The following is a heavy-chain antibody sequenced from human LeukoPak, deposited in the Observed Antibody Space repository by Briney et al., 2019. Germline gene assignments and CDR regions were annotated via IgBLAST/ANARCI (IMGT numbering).Heavy chain of an antibody. V-gene: IGHV3-48*01. Sequence: TGGSLRLSCAASGFTFSSYSMNWVRQAPGKGLEWVSYISSSSSTIYYADSVKGRFTISRDNAKNTLFLQMNSLRAEDTAVYYCAKADRRSDLPYYFDYWGQGTLVTVSS. J-gene: IGHJ4*02. CDR3: AKADRRSDLPYYFDY. CDR2: ISSSSSTI. CDR1: GFTFSSYS.